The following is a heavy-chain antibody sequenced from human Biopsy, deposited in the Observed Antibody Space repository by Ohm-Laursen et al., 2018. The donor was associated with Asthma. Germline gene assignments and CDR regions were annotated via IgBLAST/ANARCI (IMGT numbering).Heavy chain of an antibody. D-gene: IGHD3-16*01. V-gene: IGHV1-69*13. CDR2: IIPMYGVP. CDR3: ARVDAIMISGDFYFYSGFDL. CDR1: GGTFNSDA. J-gene: IGHJ6*02. Sequence: GASVKVSCKASGGTFNSDAISWARQAPGQGLEWMGGIIPMYGVPKVAQKFQGRVTITADESTSTAYMEMSSLRSEDTAVYYCARVDAIMISGDFYFYSGFDLWGQGTTVRVSS.